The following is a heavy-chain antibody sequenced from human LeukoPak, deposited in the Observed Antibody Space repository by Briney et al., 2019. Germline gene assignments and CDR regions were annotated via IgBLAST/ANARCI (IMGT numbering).Heavy chain of an antibody. CDR1: GFTFSNYA. J-gene: IGHJ4*02. Sequence: GGSLRLSCAASGFTFSNYAMTWIRQAPGKGLEWVSSITASGGTTYYVDSVRGRFTISRDNAKNSLYLQMNSLRAEDTAVYYCARDPQIWGQGTLVTVSS. CDR2: ITASGGTT. V-gene: IGHV3-23*01. CDR3: ARDPQI.